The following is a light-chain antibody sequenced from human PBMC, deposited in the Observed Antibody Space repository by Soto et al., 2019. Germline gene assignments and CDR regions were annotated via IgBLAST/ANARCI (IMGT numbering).Light chain of an antibody. CDR3: QQYSSYLT. Sequence: DIQMTQSPSTLSASVGDRVTITCRASQSISSWLAWYQQKPGKAPKLLIYDASNLESGVPSKFSGSGSGTEFTLTISSLQPDDFATCYCQQYSSYLTFGQGTKVEIK. CDR1: QSISSW. CDR2: DAS. V-gene: IGKV1-5*01. J-gene: IGKJ1*01.